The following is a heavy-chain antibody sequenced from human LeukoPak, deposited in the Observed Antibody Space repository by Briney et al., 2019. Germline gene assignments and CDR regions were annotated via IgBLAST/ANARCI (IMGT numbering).Heavy chain of an antibody. CDR1: GFTFNNYG. CDR2: IRYDGSGK. CDR3: AKPPTGSDAFDI. D-gene: IGHD1-1*01. Sequence: GGSLRLSCGASGFTFNNYGIHWFRQAPGKGLEWVAFIRYDGSGKYYGDSVKGRFTISRDNSKNTVYLQMNSLRAEDTAVYYCAKPPTGSDAFDIWGQGTMVIVSS. J-gene: IGHJ3*02. V-gene: IGHV3-30*02.